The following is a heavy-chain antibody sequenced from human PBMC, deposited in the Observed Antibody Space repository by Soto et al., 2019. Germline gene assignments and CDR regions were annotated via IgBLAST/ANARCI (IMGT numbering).Heavy chain of an antibody. V-gene: IGHV1-69*06. CDR1: GGTLTNFINYP. D-gene: IGHD6-19*01. Sequence: QVQLVQSGAEVMQPGSSVKVSCKPSGGTLTNFINYPINWVRQSPGQGLEWMGGIVPNIGTVNYAQKLQGRVTMTADKSTGTVYMELSSLRSDDSALYYCARRNTAGFLRYFDNWGQGTLVTVSS. CDR3: ARRNTAGFLRYFDN. J-gene: IGHJ4*02. CDR2: IVPNIGTV.